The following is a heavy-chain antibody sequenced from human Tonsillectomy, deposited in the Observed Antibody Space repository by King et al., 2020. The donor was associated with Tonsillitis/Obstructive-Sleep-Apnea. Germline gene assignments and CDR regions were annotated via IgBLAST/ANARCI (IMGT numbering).Heavy chain of an antibody. CDR1: GYTFTSYA. J-gene: IGHJ4*02. D-gene: IGHD3-9*01. CDR2: INAGNGNT. V-gene: IGHV1-3*01. Sequence: VQLVQSGAEVKKPGASVKVSCKASGYTFTSYAMHWVRQAPGQRLEWMGWINAGNGNTKYSQKFQGRVTITRDTSASTAYMELSSLRSEDTAVYYCARDYDILTGYYTCFRVGFDYWGQGTLVTVSS. CDR3: ARDYDILTGYYTCFRVGFDY.